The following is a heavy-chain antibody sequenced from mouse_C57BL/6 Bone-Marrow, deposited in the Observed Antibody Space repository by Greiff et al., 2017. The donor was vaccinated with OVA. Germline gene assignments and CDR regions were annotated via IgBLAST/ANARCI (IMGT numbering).Heavy chain of an antibody. Sequence: VQLQQSGAGLVRPGASVKLSCKASGYAFTDYYISWVKQGPGQGLEWIARIYPGSGNTYYNEKFKGKATLTAEKSSSTAYMQLSSLTSEDSAVYFCARSHYYGSSSFAYWGQGTLVTVSA. CDR3: ARSHYYGSSSFAY. J-gene: IGHJ3*01. V-gene: IGHV1-76*01. CDR1: GYAFTDYY. CDR2: IYPGSGNT. D-gene: IGHD1-1*01.